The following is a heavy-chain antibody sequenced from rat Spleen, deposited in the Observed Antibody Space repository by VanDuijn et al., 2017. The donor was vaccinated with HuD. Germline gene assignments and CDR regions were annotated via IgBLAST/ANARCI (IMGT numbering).Heavy chain of an antibody. CDR3: TTGVY. V-gene: IGHV5-20*01. J-gene: IGHJ2*01. CDR1: GFTFSDFY. CDR2: ITDRGDNT. Sequence: EVQLVESDGGLVQPGRSLKLSCAASGFTFSDFYMAWVRQAPTKGLEWVASITDRGDNTYYRDSVKGRFTISRHNAKSTLYLQMDSLRSEDTASYYCTTGVYWGQGVMVTVSS.